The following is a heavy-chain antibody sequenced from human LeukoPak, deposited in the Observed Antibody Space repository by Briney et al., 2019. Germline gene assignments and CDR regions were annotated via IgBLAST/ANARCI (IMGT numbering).Heavy chain of an antibody. CDR2: IIPIFGTA. D-gene: IGHD2-15*01. J-gene: IGHJ4*02. CDR1: GGTFSSYA. CDR3: ARDLGYCSGGSCRIFDY. Sequence: SVKVSCKASGGTFSSYAISWVRQAPGQGLEWMGRIIPIFGTANYAQKFRGRVTITTDESTSTAYMELSSLRSEDTAVYYCARDLGYCSGGSCRIFDYWGQGTLVTVSS. V-gene: IGHV1-69*05.